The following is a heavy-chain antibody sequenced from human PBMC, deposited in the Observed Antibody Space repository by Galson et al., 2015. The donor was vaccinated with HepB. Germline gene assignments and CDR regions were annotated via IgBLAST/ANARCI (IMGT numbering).Heavy chain of an antibody. CDR2: INAGNGNT. Sequence: SVKVSCKASGYTFTNYAMHWVRQAPGQRLEWMGWINAGNGNTKYSQRFQGRVTITRDTSASTAYMELGSLRSEDTAVYYCARGRLGTRVFDYWGQGTLVTVSS. V-gene: IGHV1-3*01. J-gene: IGHJ4*02. D-gene: IGHD1-7*01. CDR1: GYTFTNYA. CDR3: ARGRLGTRVFDY.